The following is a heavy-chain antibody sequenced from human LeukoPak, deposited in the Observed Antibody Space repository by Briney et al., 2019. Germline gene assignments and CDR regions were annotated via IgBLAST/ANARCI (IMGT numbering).Heavy chain of an antibody. J-gene: IGHJ6*02. CDR2: ISYDGSNV. V-gene: IGHV3-30-3*01. D-gene: IGHD3-22*01. Sequence: GGSLRLSCAASVFTFRSYSMHWVRQAPGKGLEWAATISYDGSNVYYADSVKGRFTISRDNYKNTVYLEMSGLRVEDTAVFHCARKRGGIYDSRALDLWGQGTTVIVSS. CDR3: ARKRGGIYDSRALDL. CDR1: VFTFRSYS.